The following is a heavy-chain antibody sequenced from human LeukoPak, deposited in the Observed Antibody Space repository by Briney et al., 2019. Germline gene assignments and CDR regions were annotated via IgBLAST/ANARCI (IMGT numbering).Heavy chain of an antibody. CDR1: GFTFDDYA. CDR2: ISWNSGSI. J-gene: IGHJ4*02. Sequence: PGGSLRLSCAASGFTFDDYAMHWVRHAPGKGLEWVSGISWNSGSIVYADSVKGRFTISRDNAKNSLYLQMNSLRAEDTALYYCAKDGDGGSSSWYFDYWGQGTLVTVSS. D-gene: IGHD6-13*01. CDR3: AKDGDGGSSSWYFDY. V-gene: IGHV3-9*01.